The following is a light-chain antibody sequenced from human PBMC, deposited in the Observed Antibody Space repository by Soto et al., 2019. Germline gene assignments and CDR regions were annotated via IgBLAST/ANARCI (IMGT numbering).Light chain of an antibody. CDR2: GVT. Sequence: QSALTQPASVSGSPGQSITISCTGTSSDVGGYNYVSWYQQHPGIAPKLLIYGVTNRPSGVSPRFSGSKSGNTASLTISGLQAEDEADYHCSSYTSASTLLYLFGTATKLPVL. J-gene: IGLJ1*01. CDR3: SSYTSASTLLYL. V-gene: IGLV2-14*01. CDR1: SSDVGGYNY.